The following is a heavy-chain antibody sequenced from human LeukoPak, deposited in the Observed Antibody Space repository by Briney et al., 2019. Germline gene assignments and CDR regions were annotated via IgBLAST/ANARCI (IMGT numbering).Heavy chain of an antibody. Sequence: GGSLRLSCAASGFTFSSYGMHWVRQAPGKGLEWVSSISGSGGSTQYADSVQGRFAISRDNSKNVLYLQVNSLRAEDTAVYFCARDPNGDYIGTFDMWGRGTMVSVSS. CDR1: GFTFSSYG. J-gene: IGHJ3*02. D-gene: IGHD4-17*01. V-gene: IGHV3-23*01. CDR2: ISGSGGST. CDR3: ARDPNGDYIGTFDM.